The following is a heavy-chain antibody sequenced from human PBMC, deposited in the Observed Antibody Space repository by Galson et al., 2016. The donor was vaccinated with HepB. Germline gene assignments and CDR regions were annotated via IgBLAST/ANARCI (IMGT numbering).Heavy chain of an antibody. J-gene: IGHJ6*02. V-gene: IGHV3-23*01. Sequence: SLRLSCAASGFTFSAYAMAWARQAPGKGLEWVSGISDSGANTYYADSVRGRFSISRDNSKTTLYVQMTSLRVEDTAVYYCAKGSIWVSAALYGMDVWGQGTTVTVSS. D-gene: IGHD2-21*01. CDR2: ISDSGANT. CDR3: AKGSIWVSAALYGMDV. CDR1: GFTFSAYA.